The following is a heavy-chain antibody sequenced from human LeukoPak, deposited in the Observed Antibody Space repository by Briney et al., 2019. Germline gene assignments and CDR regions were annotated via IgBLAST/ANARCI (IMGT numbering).Heavy chain of an antibody. J-gene: IGHJ4*02. CDR2: VNRDGSST. CDR3: NIRTREKAARIAY. CDR1: GFSSSDYS. Sequence: PGGSLRLSCSDSGFSSSDYSMHWVRQAPGKGLVWVSRVNRDGSSTSYADSVKGRFTISRDNAQNTLSLQMNSLRAEDTAVYYHNIRTREKAARIAYWGQGTLVTVSS. D-gene: IGHD6-6*01. V-gene: IGHV3-74*01.